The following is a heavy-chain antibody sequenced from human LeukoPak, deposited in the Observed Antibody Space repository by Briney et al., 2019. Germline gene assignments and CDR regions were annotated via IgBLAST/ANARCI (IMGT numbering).Heavy chain of an antibody. CDR3: ARHRRSGLLL. D-gene: IGHD2-15*01. CDR1: GGSISGYY. Sequence: PSETLSLTCTVSGGSISGYYWSWIRQPPGKGLEWIGYIYYSGSTNYNPSLKSRVTISVDTSKNQFSLKLSSVTAADTAVYYCARHRRSGLLLWGQGTLVTVSS. CDR2: IYYSGST. V-gene: IGHV4-59*08. J-gene: IGHJ4*02.